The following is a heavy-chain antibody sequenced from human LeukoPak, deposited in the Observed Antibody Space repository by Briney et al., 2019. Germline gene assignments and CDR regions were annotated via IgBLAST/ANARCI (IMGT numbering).Heavy chain of an antibody. V-gene: IGHV1-18*01. D-gene: IGHD1-26*01. CDR2: ISAYNGNT. Sequence: ASVKVSCKASGYTFTSYGISWVRQAPGQGLEWMGWISAYNGNTNYAQKLQGRVTMTTDTSTSTAYMELRSPRSDDTAVNYCARVTGATTSHNWFDPWGQGTLVTVSS. J-gene: IGHJ5*02. CDR3: ARVTGATTSHNWFDP. CDR1: GYTFTSYG.